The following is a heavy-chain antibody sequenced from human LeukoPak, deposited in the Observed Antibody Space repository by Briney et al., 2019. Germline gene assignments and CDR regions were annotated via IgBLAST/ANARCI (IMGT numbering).Heavy chain of an antibody. D-gene: IGHD5-18*01. CDR2: ITSDGSST. CDR3: ARDRDTAMAGHGMDV. V-gene: IGHV3-74*01. Sequence: GGSLRLSCAASGCTFSSYWMHWVRQAPGKGLVWVSRITSDGSSTNYADSVKGRFTISRDNAKDTLYLQMNSLRAGDTAVYYCARDRDTAMAGHGMDVWGQGTTVTVSS. J-gene: IGHJ6*02. CDR1: GCTFSSYW.